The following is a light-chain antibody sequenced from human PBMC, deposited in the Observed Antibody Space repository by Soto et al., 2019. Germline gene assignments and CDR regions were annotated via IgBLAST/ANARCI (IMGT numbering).Light chain of an antibody. J-gene: IGKJ4*01. V-gene: IGKV1-39*01. CDR2: TAY. Sequence: DIQMTQSPSSLSASLGDRVTITCRASQSISTYLNWFQQKPGKAPKLLIYTAYSLQSGVPSRFSGSVSGTDFTLTISNLHPEDCATYYCHQNYGTPLTCGGGNKVEIK. CDR1: QSISTY. CDR3: HQNYGTPLT.